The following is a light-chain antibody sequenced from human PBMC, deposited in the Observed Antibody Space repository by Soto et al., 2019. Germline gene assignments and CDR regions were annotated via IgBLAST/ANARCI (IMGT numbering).Light chain of an antibody. CDR3: EQYNSYSLYT. Sequence: DIQMTQSPSTLSASVGDRVTITCRASQSISSWLAWYQQKPGKAPKLLIYDASSLERGVPSRFSGSGSGTEFTPAISSLQPDDFATYYCEQYNSYSLYTFGQGTKLEIK. V-gene: IGKV1-5*01. CDR1: QSISSW. J-gene: IGKJ2*01. CDR2: DAS.